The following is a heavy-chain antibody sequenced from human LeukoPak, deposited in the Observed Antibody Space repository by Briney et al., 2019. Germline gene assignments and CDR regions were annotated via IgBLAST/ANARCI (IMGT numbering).Heavy chain of an antibody. J-gene: IGHJ5*02. CDR1: GFTFDDYA. V-gene: IGHV3-23*01. D-gene: IGHD1-26*01. CDR3: AKSPSGSYSDWFDP. Sequence: PGGSLRLSCAASGFTFDDYAMHWVRQAPGKGLEWVSAISGSGGSTYYADSVKGRFTISRDNSKNTLYLQMNSLRAEDTAVYYCAKSPSGSYSDWFDPWGQGTLVTVSS. CDR2: ISGSGGST.